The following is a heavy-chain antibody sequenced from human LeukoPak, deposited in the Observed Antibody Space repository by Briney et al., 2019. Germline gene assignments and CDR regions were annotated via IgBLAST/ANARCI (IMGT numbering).Heavy chain of an antibody. Sequence: PSETLSLTCTVSRGSISSYYWSWIRQPPGKGLEWIGYSYYSGSTNYNPSLKSRVTISVDTSKNQFSLKLSSVTAADTAAYYCARGLRRDGILYLTVAIGAFAIWGQSTMVTVSS. CDR1: RGSISSYY. D-gene: IGHD2-8*01. J-gene: IGHJ3*02. CDR3: ARGLRRDGILYLTVAIGAFAI. CDR2: SYYSGST. V-gene: IGHV4-59*12.